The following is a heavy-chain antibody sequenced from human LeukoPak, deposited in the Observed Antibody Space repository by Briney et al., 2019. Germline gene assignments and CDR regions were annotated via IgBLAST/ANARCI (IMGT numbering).Heavy chain of an antibody. CDR2: IYYSGST. V-gene: IGHV4-59*08. D-gene: IGHD6-13*01. CDR3: ARVGIAAAAATTVYYYGMDV. CDR1: GGSISSYY. Sequence: PSETLSLTCTVSGGSISSYYWSWIRQPPGKGLEWIGYIYYSGSTNYNPSLKSRVTISVDTSKNQFSLKLSSVTAADTAVYYCARVGIAAAAATTVYYYGMDVWGQGTTVTVSS. J-gene: IGHJ6*02.